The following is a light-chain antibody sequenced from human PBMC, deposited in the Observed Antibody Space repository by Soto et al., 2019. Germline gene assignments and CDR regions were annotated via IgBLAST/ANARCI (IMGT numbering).Light chain of an antibody. V-gene: IGLV2-8*01. Sequence: QSALTQPPSASGSPGQSVTISCTGTSSDVGGYNYVSWYQHHPGKAPKLVIYEVYKRPSGVPDRFSGSKSGNTASLTVSGLQAEDEAEYYCSSYAGSNNYVFGTGTKLTVL. CDR1: SSDVGGYNY. CDR2: EVY. J-gene: IGLJ1*01. CDR3: SSYAGSNNYV.